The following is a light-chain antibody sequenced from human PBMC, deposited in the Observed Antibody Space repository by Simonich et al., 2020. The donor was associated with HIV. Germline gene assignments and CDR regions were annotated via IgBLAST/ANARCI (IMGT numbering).Light chain of an antibody. CDR3: KSYDSSLSGVV. J-gene: IGLJ2*01. V-gene: IGLV1-40*01. Sequence: QSVLTQPPSVSGAPGQRVTISCTGSSSNIGAGYDVHWYQQLPGKAPKLLIFGNSNRPSGVPDRFSGSKSGTSASLAITGLQAKDEADYYCKSYDSSLSGVVFGGGTKLTVL. CDR2: GNS. CDR1: SSNIGAGYD.